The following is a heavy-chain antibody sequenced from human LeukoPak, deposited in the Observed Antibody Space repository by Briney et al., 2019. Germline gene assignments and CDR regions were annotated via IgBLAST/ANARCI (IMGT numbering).Heavy chain of an antibody. CDR3: AREFLENWFDP. J-gene: IGHJ5*02. CDR1: GYTFTDYY. V-gene: IGHV1-2*02. Sequence: GASVKVSCKASGYTFTDYYIHWVRQAPGQGLEWMGWINPNSGGTNYAQKFQGRVTMTRDMSISTAYMDLSRLRSDDTAVYYCAREFLENWFDPWGQGTLVTVPS. CDR2: INPNSGGT. D-gene: IGHD2-21*01.